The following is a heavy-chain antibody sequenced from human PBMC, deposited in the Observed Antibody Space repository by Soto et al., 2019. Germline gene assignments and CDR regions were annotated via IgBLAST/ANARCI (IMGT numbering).Heavy chain of an antibody. Sequence: SETLSLTCTVSGVSIMSSDYYWVLIRQPPGEGLEWIGNINSGGSAYYYPSLRSRVTISVDTSKNQFSLRLSSVTAADTAVYYCADMRGQWLPRDWGQGMLVTVAS. D-gene: IGHD6-19*01. V-gene: IGHV4-39*01. CDR2: INSGGSA. J-gene: IGHJ4*02. CDR1: GVSIMSSDYY. CDR3: ADMRGQWLPRD.